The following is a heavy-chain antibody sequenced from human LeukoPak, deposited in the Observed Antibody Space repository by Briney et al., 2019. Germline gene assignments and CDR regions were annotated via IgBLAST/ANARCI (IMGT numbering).Heavy chain of an antibody. CDR2: IYYSGST. CDR3: ARESDYDILTGYYVGAFDI. Sequence: SETLSLTCTVSGGSISSYYWGWIRQPPGKGLEWIGSIYYSGSTYYNPSLKSRVTISVDTSKDQFSLKLSSVTAADTAVYYCARESDYDILTGYYVGAFDIWGQGTMVTVSS. J-gene: IGHJ3*02. CDR1: GGSISSYY. V-gene: IGHV4-39*07. D-gene: IGHD3-9*01.